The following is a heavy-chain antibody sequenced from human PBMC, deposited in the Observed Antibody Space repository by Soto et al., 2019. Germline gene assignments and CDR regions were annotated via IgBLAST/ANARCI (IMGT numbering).Heavy chain of an antibody. CDR2: ISSSSSYI. J-gene: IGHJ4*02. CDR1: GFTFSSYS. Sequence: VQLVQSGAEVKKPGSSVKVSCKASGFTFSSYSMNWVRQAPGKGLEWVSSISSSSSYIYYADSVKGRFTISRDNAKNSLYLQMNSLRAEDTAVYYCARDSRPNLYYFDYWGQGTLVTVSS. D-gene: IGHD2-2*01. V-gene: IGHV3-21*01. CDR3: ARDSRPNLYYFDY.